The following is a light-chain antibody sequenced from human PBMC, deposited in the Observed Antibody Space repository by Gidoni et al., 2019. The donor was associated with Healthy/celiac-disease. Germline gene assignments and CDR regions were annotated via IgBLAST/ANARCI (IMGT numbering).Light chain of an antibody. Sequence: YDLPQSPPVSVSPAQTARITRSGDALPKKYDYWYQQKSGQAPVLVIYEDSKRPSGLPERFSGSSSGKRATWTISGAQVDYEADYYGYSTDSSGNHRGVFGTGTKVTVL. CDR3: YSTDSSGNHRGV. CDR1: ALPKKY. CDR2: EDS. J-gene: IGLJ1*01. V-gene: IGLV3-10*01.